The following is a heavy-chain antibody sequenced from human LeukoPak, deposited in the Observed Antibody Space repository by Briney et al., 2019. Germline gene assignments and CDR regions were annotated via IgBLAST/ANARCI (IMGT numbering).Heavy chain of an antibody. J-gene: IGHJ4*02. CDR1: GFTFSSYI. V-gene: IGHV3-23*01. Sequence: GGSLRLSCAASGFTFSSYIMRWVRQAPGKGLEWVSSITASGGSTFYADSVKGRFTISRDNAKNTLYLQMTSLRAEDTAVYYCARVPNTYYYDSSGYSAFDYWGQGTLVTVSS. CDR2: ITASGGST. D-gene: IGHD3-22*01. CDR3: ARVPNTYYYDSSGYSAFDY.